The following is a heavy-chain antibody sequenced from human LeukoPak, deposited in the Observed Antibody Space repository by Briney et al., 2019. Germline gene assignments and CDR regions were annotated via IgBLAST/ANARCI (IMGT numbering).Heavy chain of an antibody. V-gene: IGHV3-23*01. Sequence: GGSLRLSCAASGFTFSNYAMSWVRQAPGKGLEWVSAISTSGGSTYYADSVKGRFTISRDNSKNTLYLQMNSLRAEDTAVYYCAKEPYSGSQLLDYWGQGTLVTVSS. CDR2: ISTSGGST. D-gene: IGHD1-26*01. J-gene: IGHJ4*02. CDR1: GFTFSNYA. CDR3: AKEPYSGSQLLDY.